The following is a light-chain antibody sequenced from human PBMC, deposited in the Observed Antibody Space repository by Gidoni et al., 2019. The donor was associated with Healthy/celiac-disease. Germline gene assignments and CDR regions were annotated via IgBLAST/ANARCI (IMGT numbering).Light chain of an antibody. CDR1: QSGSSN. J-gene: IGKJ1*01. Sequence: EIVITQSPYTLSVSPGERATLSCRASQSGSSNLAWYQQKPGQAPRLLIYGASTRATGIPARFSGSGSGTEFTLTISSLQSEDFAVYYCQQYNNWPPTWTFGQGTKVEIK. CDR3: QQYNNWPPTWT. CDR2: GAS. V-gene: IGKV3-15*01.